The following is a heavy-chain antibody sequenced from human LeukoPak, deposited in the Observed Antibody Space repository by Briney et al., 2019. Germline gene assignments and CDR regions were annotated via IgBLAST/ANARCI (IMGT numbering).Heavy chain of an antibody. CDR2: IIPIFGIA. J-gene: IGHJ4*02. V-gene: IGHV1-69*04. CDR1: GGTFSSYA. D-gene: IGHD3-22*01. CDR3: ARDSDYDSSGYYFN. Sequence: SVKVSCKASGGTFSSYAISWVRQAPGQGLEWMGRIIPIFGIANYAQKFQGRVTITADKSTSTAYMELSSLRSEDKAVYYCARDSDYDSSGYYFNWGQGTLVTVSS.